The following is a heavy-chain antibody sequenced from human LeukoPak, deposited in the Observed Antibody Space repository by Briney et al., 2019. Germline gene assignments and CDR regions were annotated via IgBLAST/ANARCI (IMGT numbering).Heavy chain of an antibody. V-gene: IGHV1-2*02. J-gene: IGHJ5*02. Sequence: AASVKVSCKASGYTFTGYYMHWVRQAPGQGLEWMGWINPNSGGTNYAQKFQGRVTMTRDTSISTAYMELSRLRSDDTAVYYCARDVGAVANWFDPWGQGTLVTVSS. D-gene: IGHD6-19*01. CDR1: GYTFTGYY. CDR2: INPNSGGT. CDR3: ARDVGAVANWFDP.